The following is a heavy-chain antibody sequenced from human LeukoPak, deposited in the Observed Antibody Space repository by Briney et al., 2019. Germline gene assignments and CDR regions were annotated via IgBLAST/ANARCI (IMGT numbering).Heavy chain of an antibody. J-gene: IGHJ5*02. V-gene: IGHV3-21*01. CDR3: GLIAAAYNWFDP. D-gene: IGHD6-13*01. CDR1: GFTFSSYS. Sequence: GGSLRLSCAASGFTFSSYSMNWVRQAPGKGLEWVSSISSSSSYIYYADSVKGRFTISRDNAKNSLYLQMNGLRAEDTAVYYCGLIAAAYNWFDPWGQGTLVTVSS. CDR2: ISSSSSYI.